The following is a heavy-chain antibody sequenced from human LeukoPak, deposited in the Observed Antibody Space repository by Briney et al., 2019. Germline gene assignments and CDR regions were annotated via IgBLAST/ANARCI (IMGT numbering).Heavy chain of an antibody. J-gene: IGHJ3*02. V-gene: IGHV4-34*01. D-gene: IGHD3-22*01. CDR1: GGSFSGYY. CDR2: IKHSGST. CDR3: ARRCPRDYYDSSGYYFGAFDI. Sequence: SETLSLTCAVYGGSFSGYYWSWIRQPPGKGLEWIGEIKHSGSTNYNPSLKSRVTISVDRSKNQFSLKLSSVTAADTAVYYCARRCPRDYYDSSGYYFGAFDIWGQGTMVTVSS.